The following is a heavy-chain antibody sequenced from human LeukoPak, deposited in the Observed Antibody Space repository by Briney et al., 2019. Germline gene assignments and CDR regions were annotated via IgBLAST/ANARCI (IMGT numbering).Heavy chain of an antibody. CDR1: GFTFSSYG. CDR2: IWYDGNNK. J-gene: IGHJ4*02. CDR3: ARVQWLDNYYFDY. Sequence: GGALRLSCAASGFTFSSYGMHWVRQAPGKGLEWVADIWYDGNNKYYADSVKGRFTISRDNSNNSLYLQMNGLRAEDAAVYYCARVQWLDNYYFDYWGQGTLVTVSS. V-gene: IGHV3-33*01. D-gene: IGHD6-19*01.